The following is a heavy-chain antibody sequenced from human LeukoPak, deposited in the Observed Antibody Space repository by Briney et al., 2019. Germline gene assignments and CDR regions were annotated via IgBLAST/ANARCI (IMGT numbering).Heavy chain of an antibody. Sequence: ASVKVPCKASGGTFSSYAISWVRQAPGQGLEWMGGIIPIFGTANYAQKIQGRVTITADKSTSTAYMELRSLRSEDTAVYYCARGVNDEPGDHYGVHWFDPWGQGALVTVSS. V-gene: IGHV1-69*06. CDR2: IIPIFGTA. J-gene: IGHJ5*02. CDR3: ARGVNDEPGDHYGVHWFDP. D-gene: IGHD4-17*01. CDR1: GGTFSSYA.